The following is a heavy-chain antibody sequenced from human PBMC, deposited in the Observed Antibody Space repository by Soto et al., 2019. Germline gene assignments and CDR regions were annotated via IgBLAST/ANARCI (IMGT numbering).Heavy chain of an antibody. J-gene: IGHJ4*02. CDR3: AKDLRSGRDYGDYDGKDY. CDR1: GFTFSIYG. D-gene: IGHD4-17*01. V-gene: IGHV3-30*18. CDR2: ISFDGSNK. Sequence: GGSLRLSCAASGFTFSIYGMHGVRHAPGKGLEWVAVISFDGSNKYYADSVKGRVTISRDNSKKTLYLQMNSLRAEDTAVFYCAKDLRSGRDYGDYDGKDYWGQGTLVTVSS.